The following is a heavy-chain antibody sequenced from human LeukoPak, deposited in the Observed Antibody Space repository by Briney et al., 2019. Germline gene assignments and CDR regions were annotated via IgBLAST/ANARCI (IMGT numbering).Heavy chain of an antibody. CDR3: ARGGLRSY. V-gene: IGHV3-53*01. J-gene: IGHJ4*02. CDR1: GFTFSSYA. CDR2: IYSGGST. D-gene: IGHD4-17*01. Sequence: GGSLRLSCAASGFTFSSYAMHWVRQAPGKGLEWVSVIYSGGSTYYADSVKGRFTISRDNSKNTLYLQMNSLRAEDTAVYYCARGGLRSYWGQGTLVTVSS.